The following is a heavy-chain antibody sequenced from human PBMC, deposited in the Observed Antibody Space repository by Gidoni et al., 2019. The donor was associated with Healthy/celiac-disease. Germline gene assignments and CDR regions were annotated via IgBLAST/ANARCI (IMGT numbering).Heavy chain of an antibody. CDR1: GYTFTSYG. J-gene: IGHJ6*02. Sequence: QVQLVQSGAEVQKTGASVKVSCKASGYTFTSYGITWVRQAPGQGLEWMGWISAYNGNTNYAQKLQGRVTMTTDTSTSTAYMELRSLRSDDTAVYYCARNYYYDSSGRRYYYYGMDVWGQGTTVTVSS. D-gene: IGHD3-22*01. V-gene: IGHV1-18*01. CDR2: ISAYNGNT. CDR3: ARNYYYDSSGRRYYYYGMDV.